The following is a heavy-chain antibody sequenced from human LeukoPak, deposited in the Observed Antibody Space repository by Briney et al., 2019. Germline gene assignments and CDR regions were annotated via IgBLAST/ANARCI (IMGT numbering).Heavy chain of an antibody. J-gene: IGHJ4*02. CDR3: AKPPRQLYCSGGSCYIPFDY. D-gene: IGHD2-15*01. CDR1: GFTFSSYA. V-gene: IGHV3-23*01. CDR2: ISGSGGST. Sequence: GGSLRLSCAASGFTFSSYAMSWVRQAPGKGLEWVSAISGSGGSTYYADSVKGRFTISRDNSKNTLYLQMNSLRAEDTAVYYCAKPPRQLYCSGGSCYIPFDYWGQGTLVTVSS.